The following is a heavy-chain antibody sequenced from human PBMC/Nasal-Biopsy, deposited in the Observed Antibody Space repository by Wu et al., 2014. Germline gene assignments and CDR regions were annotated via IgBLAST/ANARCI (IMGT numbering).Heavy chain of an antibody. Sequence: LRLSCAASGFTFSNYWMSWVRQAPGKGLEYVADIKGDGTEKRYVDSVKGRFIISRDNTKNSLALQMNSLRADDTAVYYCARPSWDSEWFTWGQGTLVTVSS. CDR1: GFTFSNYW. CDR2: IKGDGTEK. D-gene: IGHD3-3*01. V-gene: IGHV3-7*03. J-gene: IGHJ5*02. CDR3: ARPSWDSEWFT.